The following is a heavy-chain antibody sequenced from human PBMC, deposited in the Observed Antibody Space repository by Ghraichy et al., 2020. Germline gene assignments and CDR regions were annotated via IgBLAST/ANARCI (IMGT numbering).Heavy chain of an antibody. Sequence: SETLSLTCTVSGGSISSYYWSWIRQPAGKGLEWIGRIYASGSTNYNPALKSRVTMSVDTSKNQFSLNLTSVTAADTAVYYCARNQNYGSGSWCFDLWGRGNLVTVSS. J-gene: IGHJ2*01. D-gene: IGHD3-10*01. CDR2: IYASGST. CDR1: GGSISSYY. CDR3: ARNQNYGSGSWCFDL. V-gene: IGHV4-4*07.